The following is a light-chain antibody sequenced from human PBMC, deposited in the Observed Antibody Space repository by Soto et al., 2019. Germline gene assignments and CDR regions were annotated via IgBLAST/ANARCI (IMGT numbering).Light chain of an antibody. V-gene: IGKV1-12*01. J-gene: IGKJ5*01. Sequence: IQMTQSPSSVSASVGDRVTITCRASQGISSWLGWYQQKPGKAPKLLIYKASTLKSGVPSRFSGSGSGTEFTLTISSLQPEDFATYYCQQLKGITFGQGTRLEIK. CDR3: QQLKGIT. CDR1: QGISSW. CDR2: KAS.